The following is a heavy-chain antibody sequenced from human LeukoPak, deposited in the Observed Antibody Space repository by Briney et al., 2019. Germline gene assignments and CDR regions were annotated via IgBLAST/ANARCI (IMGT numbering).Heavy chain of an antibody. CDR1: GGSISSSSYY. CDR3: ARSGNSSSWYRVYNWFDP. J-gene: IGHJ5*02. Sequence: SETLSLTCTVSGGSISSSSYYWGWIRQPPGKGLEWIGSIYYSGSTYYNPSLKSRVTISVDTSKNQFSLKLSSVTAADTAVYYCARSGNSSSWYRVYNWFDPWGQGTLVTVSS. D-gene: IGHD6-13*01. V-gene: IGHV4-39*01. CDR2: IYYSGST.